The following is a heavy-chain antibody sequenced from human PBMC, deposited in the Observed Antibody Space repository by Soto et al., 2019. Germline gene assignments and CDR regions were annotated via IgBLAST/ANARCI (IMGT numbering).Heavy chain of an antibody. J-gene: IGHJ4*02. CDR2: IYYSGST. D-gene: IGHD5-12*01. Sequence: LSLTCTVSGGSISSGDYYWSWIRQPPGKGLEWIGYIYYSGSTYYNPSLKSRVTISVDTSKNQFSLKLSSVTAADTAVYYCARDHDEDFGYDLDYFDYWGQGTLVTVSS. CDR1: GGSISSGDYY. V-gene: IGHV4-30-4*01. CDR3: ARDHDEDFGYDLDYFDY.